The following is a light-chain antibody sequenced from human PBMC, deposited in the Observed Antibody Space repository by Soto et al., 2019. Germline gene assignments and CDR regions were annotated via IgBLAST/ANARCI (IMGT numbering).Light chain of an antibody. CDR3: SSYTSSSTQV. V-gene: IGLV2-14*01. J-gene: IGLJ1*01. CDR1: SSDVGGYTY. CDR2: EVS. Sequence: QSVLAQPASVSGSPGQSITISCTGTSSDVGGYTYVSWYQQHPGKAPKLMIYEVSNRPSGVSNRFSGSKSGNTASLTISGLQAEDEADYYCSSYTSSSTQVFGTGTKVNVL.